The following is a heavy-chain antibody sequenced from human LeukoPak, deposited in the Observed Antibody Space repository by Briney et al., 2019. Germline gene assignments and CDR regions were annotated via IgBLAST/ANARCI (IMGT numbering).Heavy chain of an antibody. D-gene: IGHD4/OR15-4a*01. Sequence: GGSLRLSCTVSGFTVSSNSMSWVRQAPGKGLEWVSFIYSDNTHYSDSVKGRFTISRDNSKNTLYLQMNSLRAEDTAVYYCARRVGAYSHPYDYWGQGTLVTVSS. V-gene: IGHV3-53*01. J-gene: IGHJ4*02. CDR2: IYSDNT. CDR3: ARRVGAYSHPYDY. CDR1: GFTVSSNS.